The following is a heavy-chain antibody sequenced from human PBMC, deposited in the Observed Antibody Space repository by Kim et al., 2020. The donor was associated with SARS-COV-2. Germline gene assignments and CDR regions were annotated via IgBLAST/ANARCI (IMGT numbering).Heavy chain of an antibody. D-gene: IGHD1-20*01. V-gene: IGHV1-18*04. Sequence: ASVKVSCKPSGYTFTTIGIAWVRQAPGQGLEWLGWISASNDDRNYAEKFQGRVVMTTVTSTITVYMELRSLRSDDTAMYYCARSGPSITGFDYWGQGTLV. CDR1: GYTFTTIG. CDR3: ARSGPSITGFDY. CDR2: ISASNDDR. J-gene: IGHJ4*02.